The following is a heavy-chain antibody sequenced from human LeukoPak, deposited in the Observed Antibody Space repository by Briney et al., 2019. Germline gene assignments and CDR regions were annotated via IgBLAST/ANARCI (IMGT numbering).Heavy chain of an antibody. Sequence: GGSLRLSCAASGFTFSSYGMHWVRQAPGKGLEWVAFIRFDGSNKYYADSVKGRFTISRDNSKNTLYLQMNSLRAEDTAVYYCARDRSSGWYPRGLYDYWGQGTLVTVSS. CDR3: ARDRSSGWYPRGLYDY. D-gene: IGHD6-19*01. J-gene: IGHJ4*02. CDR1: GFTFSSYG. CDR2: IRFDGSNK. V-gene: IGHV3-30*02.